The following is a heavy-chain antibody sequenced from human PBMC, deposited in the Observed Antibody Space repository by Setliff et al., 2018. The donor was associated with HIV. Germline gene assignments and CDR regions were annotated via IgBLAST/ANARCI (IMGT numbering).Heavy chain of an antibody. CDR2: IYTSGST. D-gene: IGHD2-8*01. CDR3: ARVGMVHYFDY. J-gene: IGHJ4*02. Sequence: SETLSLTCTVSGGSISSYYRSWIRQPPGKGLEWIGYIYTSGSTNYNPSLKSRVTISVDTSKNQFSLKLSSVTAADTAVYYCARVGMVHYFDYWGQGTLVTVSS. CDR1: GGSISSYY. V-gene: IGHV4-4*08.